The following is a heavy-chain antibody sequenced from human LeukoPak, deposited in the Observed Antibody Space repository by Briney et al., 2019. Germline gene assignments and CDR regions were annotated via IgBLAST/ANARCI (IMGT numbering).Heavy chain of an antibody. Sequence: KPGGSLRLSCAASGSTFSDYYMSWIRQAPGKGLEWVSYISSSSTYTNYADSVKGRFTISRDNAKNSLYLQMNSLRAEDTAVYYCARVGRAYSSSWYVDYWGQGTLVTVSS. V-gene: IGHV3-11*05. D-gene: IGHD6-13*01. CDR1: GSTFSDYY. CDR2: ISSSSTYT. CDR3: ARVGRAYSSSWYVDY. J-gene: IGHJ4*02.